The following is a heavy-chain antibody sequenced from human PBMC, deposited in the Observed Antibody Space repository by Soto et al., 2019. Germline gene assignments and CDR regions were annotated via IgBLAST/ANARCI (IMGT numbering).Heavy chain of an antibody. J-gene: IGHJ4*02. CDR1: GGSISSGGYS. CDR2: IYHSGST. CDR3: ARGSQYRGIYPGY. V-gene: IGHV4-30-2*01. D-gene: IGHD1-26*01. Sequence: QLQLQESGSGLVKPSQTLSLTCAVSGGSISSGGYSWSWIRQPPGKGLEWIGYIYHSGSTYYNPSPTSRVTIAVDRSKNQFSLKLSSVTAADTAVYYCARGSQYRGIYPGYWGQGTLVTVSS.